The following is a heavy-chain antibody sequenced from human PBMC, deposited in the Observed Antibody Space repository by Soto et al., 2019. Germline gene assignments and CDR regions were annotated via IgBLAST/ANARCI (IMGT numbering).Heavy chain of an antibody. CDR3: ARGGCSGGSCQLRGYALDI. D-gene: IGHD2-15*01. J-gene: IGHJ3*02. Sequence: SETLSLTCTVSGGSISSGGYYWSWIRQHPGKGLEWIGYIYYSGSTYYNPSLKSRVTISVDTSKNQFSLKLSSVTAADTAVYYCARGGCSGGSCQLRGYALDIWGQGTVVTVSS. CDR1: GGSISSGGYY. V-gene: IGHV4-31*03. CDR2: IYYSGST.